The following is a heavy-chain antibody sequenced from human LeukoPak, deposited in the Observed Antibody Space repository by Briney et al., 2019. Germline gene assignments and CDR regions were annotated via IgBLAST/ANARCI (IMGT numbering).Heavy chain of an antibody. V-gene: IGHV5-10-1*01. CDR1: GYSFTSYW. D-gene: IGHD3-10*01. J-gene: IGHJ6*02. Sequence: GESLRISCKGSGYSFTSYWISWVRQVPGKGLEWMGRIGPSDSYTNYSPSFQGHVTISADKSISTAYLQWSSLKASDTAMYYCARLGRAGTYYYGMDVWGQGTTVTVSS. CDR3: ARLGRAGTYYYGMDV. CDR2: IGPSDSYT.